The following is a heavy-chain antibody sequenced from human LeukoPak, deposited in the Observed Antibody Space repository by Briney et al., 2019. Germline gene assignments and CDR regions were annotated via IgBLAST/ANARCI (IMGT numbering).Heavy chain of an antibody. Sequence: ASVKVSCKASGYTFSNYDINWVRQATGQGLEWIGWMNPNSGDTGYAQKFRGRVTMTGNTPISTAYMELSSLGSEDTAVYYCARVLSEGYRPSANCGDFDYWGQGTLVTVSS. J-gene: IGHJ4*02. CDR2: MNPNSGDT. CDR1: GYTFSNYD. CDR3: ARVLSEGYRPSANCGDFDY. D-gene: IGHD1-1*01. V-gene: IGHV1-8*01.